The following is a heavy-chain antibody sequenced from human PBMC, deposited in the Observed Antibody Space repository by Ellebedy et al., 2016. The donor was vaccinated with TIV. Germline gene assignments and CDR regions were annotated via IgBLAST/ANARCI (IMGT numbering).Heavy chain of an antibody. J-gene: IGHJ4*02. Sequence: GESLKISCAASGFTFSSYSMSWVRQAPGKGLEWVSYISSTSSYIYYADSVQGRFTISRDNAKNTLFLQVNSLRAEDTAVYYCARDTCFSTSCYSDYWGQGALVTVSS. CDR1: GFTFSSYS. D-gene: IGHD2-2*01. CDR3: ARDTCFSTSCYSDY. V-gene: IGHV3-21*06. CDR2: ISSTSSYI.